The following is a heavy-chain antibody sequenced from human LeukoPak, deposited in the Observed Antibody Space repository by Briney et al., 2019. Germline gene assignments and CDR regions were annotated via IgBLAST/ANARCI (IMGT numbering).Heavy chain of an antibody. Sequence: SETLSVTCAVYGGPFSGYYWSWIRQPPGKGLEWIGEITHGGSTNYNPSLKSRVTISVDTSKNHFSLKLSSVTAADTAVYYCARGHDSSGYPDYWGQGTLVTISS. J-gene: IGHJ4*02. V-gene: IGHV4-34*01. CDR1: GGPFSGYY. D-gene: IGHD3-22*01. CDR3: ARGHDSSGYPDY. CDR2: ITHGGST.